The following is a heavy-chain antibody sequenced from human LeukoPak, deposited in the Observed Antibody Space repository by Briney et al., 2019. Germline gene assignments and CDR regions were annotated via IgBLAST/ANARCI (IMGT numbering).Heavy chain of an antibody. CDR3: ARDKHGSGRNWFDP. D-gene: IGHD3-10*01. V-gene: IGHV3-33*01. CDR1: GFTFSSYG. Sequence: GGSLRLSCAASGFTFSSYGMHWVRQAPGKGLEWVAVIWYDGSNKYYADSVKGRFTISRDNPKNTLYLQMNSLRAEDTAVYYCARDKHGSGRNWFDPWGQGTLVTVSS. CDR2: IWYDGSNK. J-gene: IGHJ5*02.